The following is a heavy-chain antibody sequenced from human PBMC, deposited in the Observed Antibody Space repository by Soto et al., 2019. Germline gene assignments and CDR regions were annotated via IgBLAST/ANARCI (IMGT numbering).Heavy chain of an antibody. D-gene: IGHD3-3*01. CDR1: GFTFSSSW. CDR3: ASHTPFWSGYYGYYYYYGMDD. J-gene: IGHJ6*02. Sequence: GGSLRLSCAASGFTFSSSWMSWVRQAPGKGLEWVANIKQDGSEKYYVDSVKGRFTISRDNAKNSLYLQMNSLRAEDTAVYYCASHTPFWSGYYGYYYYYGMDDWGHGTTFTVPS. CDR2: IKQDGSEK. V-gene: IGHV3-7*05.